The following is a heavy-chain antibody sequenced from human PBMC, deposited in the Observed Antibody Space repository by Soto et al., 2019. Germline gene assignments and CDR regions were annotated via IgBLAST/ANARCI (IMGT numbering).Heavy chain of an antibody. Sequence: GESLKISCKGSGYSFTSYWIGWVRQMPGKGLEWMGIIYPGDSDTRYSPSFQGQVTISADKSISTAYLQWSSLKASDIAMYYCARRGLFLYSSSTAIRYYYYGMDVWGQGTTVTVSS. D-gene: IGHD6-6*01. CDR2: IYPGDSDT. J-gene: IGHJ6*02. CDR1: GYSFTSYW. V-gene: IGHV5-51*01. CDR3: ARRGLFLYSSSTAIRYYYYGMDV.